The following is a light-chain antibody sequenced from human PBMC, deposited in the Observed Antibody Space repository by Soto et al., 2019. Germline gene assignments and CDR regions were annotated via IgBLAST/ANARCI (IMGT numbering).Light chain of an antibody. CDR3: CSYAGRSSWV. CDR2: EDS. Sequence: QSVLTQPASVSGSPGQSITISCTGTSSDVGSYNLVSWYQHHPGKAPKVIIYEDSKRPSGASNRFSGSKSGNTASLTISGLQAEDEADYYCCSYAGRSSWVFGGGTKLTVL. V-gene: IGLV2-23*01. J-gene: IGLJ2*01. CDR1: SSDVGSYNL.